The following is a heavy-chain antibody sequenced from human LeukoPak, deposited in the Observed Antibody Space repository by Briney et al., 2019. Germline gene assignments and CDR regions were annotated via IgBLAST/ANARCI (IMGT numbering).Heavy chain of an antibody. V-gene: IGHV4-30-2*01. CDR2: IYHSGST. CDR1: GGSISSGGYS. CDR3: ARAVVVAARAINWFDP. Sequence: IPSETLSLTCAVSGGSISSGGYSWSWIRQPPGKGLEWIRYIYHSGSTYYNPSLKSRVTISVDRSKNQFSLKLSSVTAADTAVYYCARAVVVAARAINWFDPWGQGTLVTVSS. J-gene: IGHJ5*02. D-gene: IGHD2-15*01.